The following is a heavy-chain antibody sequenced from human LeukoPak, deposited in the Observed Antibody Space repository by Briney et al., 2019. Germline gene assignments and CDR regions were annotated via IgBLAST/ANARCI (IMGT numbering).Heavy chain of an antibody. D-gene: IGHD1-26*01. V-gene: IGHV3-53*01. CDR1: GFTVSSNY. J-gene: IGHJ4*02. CDR2: IYSGGST. CDR3: ARDRKVGATEYDY. Sequence: GGSLRLSCAASGFTVSSNYMSWVRQAPGKGLEWVSVIYSGGSTYYADSVKGRFTISRGNSKNTLYLQMNSLRAEDTAVYYCARDRKVGATEYDYWGQGTLVTVSS.